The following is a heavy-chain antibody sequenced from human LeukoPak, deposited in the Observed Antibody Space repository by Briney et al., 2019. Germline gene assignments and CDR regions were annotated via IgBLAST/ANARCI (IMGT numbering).Heavy chain of an antibody. V-gene: IGHV3-74*01. CDR2: IKSDGSNT. D-gene: IGHD4-23*01. J-gene: IGHJ2*01. Sequence: GGSLRLSCAASGFTFSSYWMHWVRQAPGKGLVWVSRIKSDGSNTNYADSVKGRFIISRDNAKNTLYLQMNSLRAEDTAVYYCTRVGDYGGNWAWYFDLWGRGTLVTVSS. CDR1: GFTFSSYW. CDR3: TRVGDYGGNWAWYFDL.